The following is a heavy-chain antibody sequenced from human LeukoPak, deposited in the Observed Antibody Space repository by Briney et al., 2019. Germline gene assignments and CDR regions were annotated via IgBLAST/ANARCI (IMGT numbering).Heavy chain of an antibody. CDR2: IYHSGST. Sequence: PSETLSLTCAVSGGSIGNSNWWSWVRQPPGKGLEWIGEIYHSGSTNYNPSLESRVTISVDKSKNQFSLKLSSVTAADTAMYYCASSNNYVWFDPWGQGTLVTVSS. CDR1: GGSIGNSNW. V-gene: IGHV4-4*02. J-gene: IGHJ5*02. CDR3: ASSNNYVWFDP. D-gene: IGHD4-11*01.